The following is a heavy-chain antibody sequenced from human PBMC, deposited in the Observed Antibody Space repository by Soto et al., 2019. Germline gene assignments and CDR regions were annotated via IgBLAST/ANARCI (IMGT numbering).Heavy chain of an antibody. D-gene: IGHD1-1*01. J-gene: IGHJ4*02. V-gene: IGHV4-30-4*01. CDR2: IYYSGST. CDR3: ARATGTLRSRNCDY. CDR1: GGSISSGDYY. Sequence: TLSLTCTVSGGSISSGDYYWSWIRQPPGKGLEWIGYIYYSGSTYYNPSLKSRVTISVDLSKNQFSLKLSSVTAADTAVYYCARATGTLRSRNCDYWGQGSLVTVS.